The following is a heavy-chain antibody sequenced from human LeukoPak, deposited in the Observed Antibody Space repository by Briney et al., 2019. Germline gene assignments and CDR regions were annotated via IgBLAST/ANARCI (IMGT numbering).Heavy chain of an antibody. J-gene: IGHJ6*03. CDR2: IGGSGGST. D-gene: IGHD6-6*01. CDR1: GFNFSSHA. CDR3: AGTGYSSSFYYYYMDV. Sequence: GGSLRLSCAASGFNFSSHAMSWLRPAPGRGLEWVSDIGGSGGSTYYADSVKGRFTISRDNSRNPLYLQMNSLRAEDTAVYYCAGTGYSSSFYYYYMDVWGKGTTVTVSS. V-gene: IGHV3-23*01.